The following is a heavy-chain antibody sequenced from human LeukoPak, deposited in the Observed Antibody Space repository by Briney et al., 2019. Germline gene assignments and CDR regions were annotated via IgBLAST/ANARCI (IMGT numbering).Heavy chain of an antibody. D-gene: IGHD6-19*01. CDR2: ISNTNTI. CDR1: GFTFSTYS. J-gene: IGHJ4*02. Sequence: GGSLRLSCAASGFTFSTYSMNWVRQAPGKGLEWVSYISNTNTIYYADSVKGRFTISRDNAKNSLYLQMNSLRAEDTALYYCARIRGYGTGWADYRGQGTLVTVSS. CDR3: ARIRGYGTGWADY. V-gene: IGHV3-48*01.